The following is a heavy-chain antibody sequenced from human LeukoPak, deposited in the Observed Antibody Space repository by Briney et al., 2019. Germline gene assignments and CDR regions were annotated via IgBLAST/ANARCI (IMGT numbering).Heavy chain of an antibody. J-gene: IGHJ3*02. V-gene: IGHV3-23*01. D-gene: IGHD2/OR15-2a*01. CDR3: ARNILFAFDI. CDR1: GFTFSTYA. Sequence: GGSLRLSCAASGFTFSTYAMSWVRQAPGKGLEWVSAISGSGGSTNYADSMKGRFTISRGNSKNTLYLQVNSLRAEDTAMYYCARNILFAFDIWGQGTMVTVSS. CDR2: ISGSGGST.